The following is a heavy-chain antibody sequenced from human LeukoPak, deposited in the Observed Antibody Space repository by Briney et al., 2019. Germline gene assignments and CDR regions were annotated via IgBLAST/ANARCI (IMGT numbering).Heavy chain of an antibody. V-gene: IGHV4-39*07. CDR1: GGSISSSSYY. CDR2: IYYSGST. J-gene: IGHJ4*02. CDR3: ARLPWEPKEGVDY. Sequence: PSETLSLTCTVSGGSISSSSYYWGWIRQPPGKGLEWIGSIYYSGSTYYNPSLKSRVTISVDTSKNQFSLKLSSVTAADTAVYYCARLPWEPKEGVDYWGQGTLVTVSS. D-gene: IGHD1-26*01.